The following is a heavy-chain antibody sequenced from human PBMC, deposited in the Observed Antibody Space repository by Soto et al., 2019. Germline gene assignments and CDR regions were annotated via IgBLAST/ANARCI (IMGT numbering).Heavy chain of an antibody. V-gene: IGHV3-30*18. CDR1: GFTFSSYG. Sequence: QVQLVESGGGVVQPGRSLRLSCAASGFTFSSYGMQWVRQAPGKGLEWVAVISYDGSNKYYADSVKGRFTISRDNSKNXLYLQMNSLRAEDTAVYYCAKAALPAAMSGNWFDPWGQGTLVTVSS. D-gene: IGHD2-2*01. J-gene: IGHJ5*02. CDR2: ISYDGSNK. CDR3: AKAALPAAMSGNWFDP.